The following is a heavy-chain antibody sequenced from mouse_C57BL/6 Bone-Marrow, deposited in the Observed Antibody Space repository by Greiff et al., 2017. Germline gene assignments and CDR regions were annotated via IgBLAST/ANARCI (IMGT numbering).Heavy chain of an antibody. J-gene: IGHJ2*01. V-gene: IGHV3-8*01. D-gene: IGHD1-1*01. CDR1: GYSFTSDY. CDR3: ERGSIITGFDD. Sequence: EVQLQESGPGLAKPSQTLSLTCSVTGYSFTSDYLNWIRKFPGDKLEYMGYISYSGSTYYNPSLKSRISITRDTSTNQYYLQLNSVTTEDTATYSCERGSIITGFDDWGQGTTLTVSS. CDR2: ISYSGST.